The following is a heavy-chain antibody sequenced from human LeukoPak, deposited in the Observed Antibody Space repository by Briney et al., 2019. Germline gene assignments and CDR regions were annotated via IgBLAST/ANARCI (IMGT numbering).Heavy chain of an antibody. CDR3: ARECLGGAFDI. J-gene: IGHJ3*02. V-gene: IGHV3-13*01. CDR1: GFTSSSYD. CDR2: IGTAGDT. Sequence: QPGGSLRLSCAASGFTSSSYDMHWVRQATGKGLEWVSAIGTAGDTYYPGSVKGRFTISRENAKNSLYLQMNSLRAGDTAVYYSARECLGGAFDIWGQGTMVTVSS.